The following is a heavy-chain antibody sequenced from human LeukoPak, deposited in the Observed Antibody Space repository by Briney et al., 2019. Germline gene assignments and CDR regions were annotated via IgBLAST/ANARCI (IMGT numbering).Heavy chain of an antibody. D-gene: IGHD2-21*02. CDR1: GFTFDDYG. V-gene: IGHV3-20*04. J-gene: IGHJ3*02. Sequence: GGSLRLSCAASGFTFDDYGMSWVRQAPGKGLEWVSGINWNGGSTGYADSVKGRFTISRDYAKNSLYLQMNSLRAEDTALYYCARVTSLYCGGDSYLDAFDIWGQGTMVTVSS. CDR2: INWNGGST. CDR3: ARVTSLYCGGDSYLDAFDI.